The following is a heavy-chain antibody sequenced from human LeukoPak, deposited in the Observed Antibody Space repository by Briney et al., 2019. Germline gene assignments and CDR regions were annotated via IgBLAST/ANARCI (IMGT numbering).Heavy chain of an antibody. V-gene: IGHV3-66*02. CDR1: GFTVSSNY. Sequence: GGSLRLSCAASGFTVSSNYMSWVRLAPGKGLEWVSVIYSSGNTYYADSVKGRFTISRDNSKNTLYLQMNSLRPEDTAVYYCATRSSSIYYYYGMDVWGQGTTVTVSS. J-gene: IGHJ6*02. CDR2: IYSSGNT. D-gene: IGHD6-6*01. CDR3: ATRSSSIYYYYGMDV.